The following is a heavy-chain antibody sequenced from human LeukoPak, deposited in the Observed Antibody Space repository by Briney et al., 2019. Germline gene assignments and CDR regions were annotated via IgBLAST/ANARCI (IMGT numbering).Heavy chain of an antibody. CDR1: GGSISSSSYY. J-gene: IGHJ3*02. V-gene: IGHV4-39*01. D-gene: IGHD5-18*01. CDR3: ASTRGYSYGFGDAFDI. Sequence: PSETQSLTCTVSGGSISSSSYYWGWIRQPPGKGLEWIGSIYYSGSTYYNPSLKSRVTISVDTSKNQFSLKLSSVTAADTAVYYCASTRGYSYGFGDAFDIWGQGTMVTVSS. CDR2: IYYSGST.